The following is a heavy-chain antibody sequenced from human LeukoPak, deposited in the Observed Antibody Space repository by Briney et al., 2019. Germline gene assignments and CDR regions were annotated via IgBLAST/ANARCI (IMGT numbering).Heavy chain of an antibody. CDR2: IYHTGST. D-gene: IGHD3-22*01. Sequence: SETLSLTCTVSGGSISNYYWSWIRRPPGKGLEWFGYIYHTGSTNYNPSLKSRVTISVDTSKNQFSLRLSSVTAADTAVYYCAGGGDSGGYYYPMFDYWGQGTLVTVSS. J-gene: IGHJ4*02. V-gene: IGHV4-59*01. CDR3: AGGGDSGGYYYPMFDY. CDR1: GGSISNYY.